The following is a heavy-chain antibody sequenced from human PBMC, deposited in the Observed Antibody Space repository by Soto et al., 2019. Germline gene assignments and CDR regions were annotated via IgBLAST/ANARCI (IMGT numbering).Heavy chain of an antibody. Sequence: LSLTCAVSGGSISSGGYSWSWIRQPPGKGLEWIGYIYYSGSTNYNPSLKSRVTISVDTSKNQFSLKLSSVTAADTAVYYCARGQLHDAFDIWGQGTMVTVSS. CDR3: ARGQLHDAFDI. CDR1: GGSISSGGYS. J-gene: IGHJ3*02. V-gene: IGHV4-61*08. CDR2: IYYSGST. D-gene: IGHD6-6*01.